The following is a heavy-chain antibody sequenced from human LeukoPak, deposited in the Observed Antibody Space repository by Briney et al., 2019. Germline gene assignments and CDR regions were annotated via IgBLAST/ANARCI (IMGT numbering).Heavy chain of an antibody. CDR2: ITTSGGCT. CDR3: ARGWLNFDN. CDR1: GFTFSSYA. J-gene: IGHJ4*02. D-gene: IGHD5-12*01. Sequence: GGSLRLSCAASGFTFSSYAMNWVRQAPGKGLEWVSTITTSGGCTYYADSVKGRFTISRDNSENTLCLQMNSLRAEDTAVYYCARGWLNFDNWGQGTLVTVSS. V-gene: IGHV3-23*01.